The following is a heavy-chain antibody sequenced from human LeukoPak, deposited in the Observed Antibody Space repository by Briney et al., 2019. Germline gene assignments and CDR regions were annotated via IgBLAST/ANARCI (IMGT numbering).Heavy chain of an antibody. Sequence: GGSPRLSCTASGFTFGDYAMSWVRQAPGKGLEWVGFIRSKAYGGTTEYAASVKGRFTISRDDSKSIAYLQMNSLKTEDTAVYYCTRDRPGRARSVWGQGTTVTVSS. J-gene: IGHJ6*02. V-gene: IGHV3-49*04. D-gene: IGHD7-27*01. CDR3: TRDRPGRARSV. CDR2: IRSKAYGGTT. CDR1: GFTFGDYA.